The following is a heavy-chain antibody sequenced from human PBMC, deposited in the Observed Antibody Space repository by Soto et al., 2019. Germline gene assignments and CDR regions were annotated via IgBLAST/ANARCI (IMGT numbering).Heavy chain of an antibody. J-gene: IGHJ4*02. CDR3: ARSGPAGPGYFDY. Sequence: TLSLTCSVSGTSIRGYYWTWIRQPPGKGLEWIGYIYYTGTTKYNPSLKSRVTISVDTSENQFSLKLSSVTAADTAVYYCARSGPAGPGYFDYWGQGALVTVS. CDR2: IYYTGTT. D-gene: IGHD2-2*01. CDR1: GTSIRGYY. V-gene: IGHV4-59*12.